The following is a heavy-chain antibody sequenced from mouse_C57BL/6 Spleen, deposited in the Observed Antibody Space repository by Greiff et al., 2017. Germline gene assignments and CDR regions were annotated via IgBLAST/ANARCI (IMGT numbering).Heavy chain of an antibody. Sequence: VQLKQSGGGLVKPGGSLKLSCAASGFTFSSYAMSWVRQTPEKRLEWVATISDGGSYTYYPDNVKGRFTISRDNAKNNLYLQMSHLKSEDTAMYYCARGDYYGSSYYFDYWGQGTTLTVSS. J-gene: IGHJ2*01. CDR3: ARGDYYGSSYYFDY. CDR1: GFTFSSYA. D-gene: IGHD1-1*01. CDR2: ISDGGSYT. V-gene: IGHV5-4*01.